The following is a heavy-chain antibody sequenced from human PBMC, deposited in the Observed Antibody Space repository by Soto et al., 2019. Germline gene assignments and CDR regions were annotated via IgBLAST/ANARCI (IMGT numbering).Heavy chain of an antibody. CDR2: ISYDGSNK. J-gene: IGHJ6*02. Sequence: PGGSLRLSCAASGFTFSSYAMHWVRQAPGKGLEWVAVISYDGSNKYYADSVKGRFTISRDNSKNTLYLQMNSLRAEDTAVYYCARGFLEWLLAQYYYYYGMDVWGQGTTVTVS. CDR3: ARGFLEWLLAQYYYYYGMDV. V-gene: IGHV3-30-3*01. D-gene: IGHD3-3*01. CDR1: GFTFSSYA.